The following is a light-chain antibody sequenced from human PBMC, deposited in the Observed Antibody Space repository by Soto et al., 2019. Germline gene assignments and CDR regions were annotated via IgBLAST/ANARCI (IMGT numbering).Light chain of an antibody. V-gene: IGKV3-15*01. J-gene: IGKJ2*01. Sequence: QAVSLGERATLSCRASQSVGGYLAWYQQRPGQVPRLLIYDAYTRAAGVPARFSGSGSGTEFSLTISSLQSEDFAVYYCQQYSDWPLHNFGQGTKVDIK. CDR2: DAY. CDR1: QSVGGY. CDR3: QQYSDWPLHN.